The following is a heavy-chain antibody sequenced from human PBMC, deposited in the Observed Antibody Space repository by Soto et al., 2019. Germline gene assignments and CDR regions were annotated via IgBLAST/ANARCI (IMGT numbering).Heavy chain of an antibody. D-gene: IGHD3-22*01. CDR1: GYSFTSYW. J-gene: IGHJ4*02. Sequence: GESLKISCKGSGYSFTSYWIGWVRQMPGKGLEWMGIIYPGDSDTRYSPSFQGQVTISADKSISTAYLQWSSLKASDTAMYYCARLYYYDSSGYYNPAAGYYFDYWGQGTLVTVSS. V-gene: IGHV5-51*01. CDR3: ARLYYYDSSGYYNPAAGYYFDY. CDR2: IYPGDSDT.